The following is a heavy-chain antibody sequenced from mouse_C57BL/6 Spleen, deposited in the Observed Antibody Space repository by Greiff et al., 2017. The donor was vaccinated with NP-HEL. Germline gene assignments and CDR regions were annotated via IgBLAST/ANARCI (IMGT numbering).Heavy chain of an antibody. CDR2: IDPSDSET. V-gene: IGHV1-52*01. CDR3: ARNSSGYGYFDY. D-gene: IGHD3-2*02. J-gene: IGHJ2*01. CDR1: GYTFTSYW. Sequence: QVQLQQPGAELVRPGSSVKLSCKASGYTFTSYWMHWVKQRPIQGLEWIGNIDPSDSETHYNQKFKDKATLTVDKSSSTAYMQLSSLTSEASAVYYCARNSSGYGYFDYWGQGTTLTVSS.